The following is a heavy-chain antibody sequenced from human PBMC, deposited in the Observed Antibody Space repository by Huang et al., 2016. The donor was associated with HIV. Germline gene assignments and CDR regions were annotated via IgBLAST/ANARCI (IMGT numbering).Heavy chain of an antibody. CDR2: ISYDGSSK. CDR1: GFTFSKFD. Sequence: QVQLVESGGGVVQPGRSLRLSCAAFGFTFSKFDMHWVRQGPGKGLEWVAIISYDGSSKYHADSVKGRFTISRDNSKNTVYLQMNSLRVEDTAVYYCAKDGRGSGTYYDYFEYWGQGTLVTVSS. J-gene: IGHJ4*02. V-gene: IGHV3-30*18. CDR3: AKDGRGSGTYYDYFEY. D-gene: IGHD1-26*01.